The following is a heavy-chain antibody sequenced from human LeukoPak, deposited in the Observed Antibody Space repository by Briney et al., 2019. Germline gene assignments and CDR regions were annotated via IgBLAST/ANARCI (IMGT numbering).Heavy chain of an antibody. CDR3: AKAVDNNYPHFDY. J-gene: IGHJ4*02. CDR2: ISYDGSDK. D-gene: IGHD4-11*01. V-gene: IGHV3-30*04. Sequence: GRSLRLSCAASGFTFISYAMHWVRQAPGKGLEWVAVISYDGSDKYYADSVKGRFTISRDNSKNTLYLQMNSLRAEDTTVYYCAKAVDNNYPHFDYWGQGTLVTVSS. CDR1: GFTFISYA.